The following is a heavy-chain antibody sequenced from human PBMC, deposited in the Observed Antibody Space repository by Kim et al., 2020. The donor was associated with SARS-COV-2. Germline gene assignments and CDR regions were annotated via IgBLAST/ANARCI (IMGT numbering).Heavy chain of an antibody. CDR3: ARGYGSGWFHY. CDR1: GFTFSDYS. V-gene: IGHV3-48*04. D-gene: IGHD6-13*01. CDR2: INSGSTTF. Sequence: GGSLRLSCAASGFTFSDYSMTWVRQAPGKGPEFVSYINSGSTTFFYADSVKGRFTIFRDNTKSSLYLLMNSLTADDTAVYYCARGYGSGWFHYWGQGTLVTVSS. J-gene: IGHJ4*02.